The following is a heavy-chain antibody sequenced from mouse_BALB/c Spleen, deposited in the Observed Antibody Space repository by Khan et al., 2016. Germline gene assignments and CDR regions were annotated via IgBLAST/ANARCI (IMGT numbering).Heavy chain of an antibody. J-gene: IGHJ4*01. CDR1: GFNIKDYY. Sequence: VQLQQSGAELVRSGASVKLSCTASGFNIKDYYMHWVKQRPEQGLEWIGCIDPENGDTEYAPKFQGKATMTADTSSNPAYLQLRSLTSEYTAVYYWKACDYNAMDYWGQGTSVTVAA. CDR3: KACDYNAMDY. V-gene: IGHV14-4*02. CDR2: IDPENGDT.